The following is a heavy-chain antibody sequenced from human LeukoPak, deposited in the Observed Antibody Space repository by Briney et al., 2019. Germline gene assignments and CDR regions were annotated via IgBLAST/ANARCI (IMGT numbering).Heavy chain of an antibody. J-gene: IGHJ4*02. CDR3: ARGGIAVSGIDLEDY. Sequence: GGSLRLSCAASGFTFSRCDMFWFRQVPGKGLEWVSTIGTGGDIYYSDSVKGRFTISRENAKNSLYLQMNSLSAGDTAVYFCARGGIAVSGIDLEDYWGRGTLVTVSS. CDR2: IGTGGDI. CDR1: GFTFSRCD. V-gene: IGHV3-13*01. D-gene: IGHD6-19*01.